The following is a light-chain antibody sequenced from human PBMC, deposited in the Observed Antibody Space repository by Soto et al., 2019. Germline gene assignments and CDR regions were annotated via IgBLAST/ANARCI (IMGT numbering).Light chain of an antibody. Sequence: DIQMTQSPSTLSASVGDRVTITCRASQDINDYLAWYQQKPGNAPKFLIYDASTLQSGVPSRFSGSGSGTEFTLTISSLQPDDFATYYCQQYHSRRTFGQGTKVDIK. CDR1: QDINDY. CDR2: DAS. V-gene: IGKV1-5*01. J-gene: IGKJ1*01. CDR3: QQYHSRRT.